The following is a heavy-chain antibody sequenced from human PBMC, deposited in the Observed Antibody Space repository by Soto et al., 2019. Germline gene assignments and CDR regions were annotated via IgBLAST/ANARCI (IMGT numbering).Heavy chain of an antibody. CDR2: ISGSGNNT. CDR1: GFTFTSYA. J-gene: IGHJ4*02. V-gene: IGHV3-23*01. Sequence: EVQLLESGGGLAQPGGSLRLSCAASGFTFTSYAMTWVRQAPGKGLEWVSTISGSGNNTYYADAVEGRFTISRDNSKNTLYLQMNSLRAEDTAIYFCNTEIDYWGQGTLVSVSS. CDR3: NTEIDY.